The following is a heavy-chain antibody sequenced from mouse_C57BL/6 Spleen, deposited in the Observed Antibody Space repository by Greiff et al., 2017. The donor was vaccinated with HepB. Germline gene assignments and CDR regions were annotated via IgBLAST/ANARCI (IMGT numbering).Heavy chain of an antibody. D-gene: IGHD1-1*01. V-gene: IGHV3-8*01. CDR3: ARSPLITTVVAYYFDY. CDR2: ISYSGST. J-gene: IGHJ2*01. Sequence: VQLQQPGPGLAKPSQTLSLTCSVTGYSITSDYWNWIRKFPGNKLEYMGYISYSGSTYYNPSLNSRISITRDTSKNQYYLQLNSVTTEDTATYYCARSPLITTVVAYYFDYWGQGTTLTVSS. CDR1: GYSITSDY.